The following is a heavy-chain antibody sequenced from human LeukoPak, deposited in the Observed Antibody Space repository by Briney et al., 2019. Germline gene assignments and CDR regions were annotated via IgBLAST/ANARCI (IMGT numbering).Heavy chain of an antibody. J-gene: IGHJ3*02. V-gene: IGHV1-69*05. D-gene: IGHD2-15*01. Sequence: ASVKVSCKASGATFSSYAISWVRHGPGQGLEWMGRIIPIFGTPNYAQKFQGRVTITTDESTSTAYLELSSLRSEDTAVYYCARGPSGYCSGGSCSFDAFDIWGQGTMVTVSS. CDR1: GATFSSYA. CDR2: IIPIFGTP. CDR3: ARGPSGYCSGGSCSFDAFDI.